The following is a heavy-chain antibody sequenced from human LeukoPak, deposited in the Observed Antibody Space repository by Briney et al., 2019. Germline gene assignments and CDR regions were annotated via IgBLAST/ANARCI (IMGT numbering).Heavy chain of an antibody. J-gene: IGHJ4*02. CDR3: AREWRIFGVVTKPQFDY. D-gene: IGHD3-3*01. V-gene: IGHV4-30-2*01. CDR1: GGSISSGGYY. CDR2: IYHSGST. Sequence: SETLSLTCTVSGGSISSGGYYWSWIRQPPGRGLEWIGYIYHSGSTYYNPSLKSRVTISVDRSKNQFSLKLSSVTAADTAVYYCAREWRIFGVVTKPQFDYWGQGTLVTVSS.